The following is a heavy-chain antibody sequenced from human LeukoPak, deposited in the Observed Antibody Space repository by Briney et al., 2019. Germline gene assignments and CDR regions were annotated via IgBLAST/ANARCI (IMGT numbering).Heavy chain of an antibody. Sequence: SETLSLTCTVSGGSISSYYWSWIRQPPGKGLEWIGYIYYSGSTNYNPSLKSRVTISVDTSKSQFSLKLSSVTAADTAVYYCARAAAGTTGWYFDYWGQGTLVTVSS. CDR1: GGSISSYY. CDR2: IYYSGST. CDR3: ARAAAGTTGWYFDY. D-gene: IGHD6-13*01. J-gene: IGHJ4*02. V-gene: IGHV4-59*01.